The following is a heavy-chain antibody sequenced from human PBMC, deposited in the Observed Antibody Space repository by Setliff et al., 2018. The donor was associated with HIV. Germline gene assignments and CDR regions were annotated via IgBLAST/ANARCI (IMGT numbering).Heavy chain of an antibody. D-gene: IGHD3-22*01. J-gene: IGHJ3*02. V-gene: IGHV4-4*02. CDR1: GDSVTSSSW. CDR3: TRRDNSVSGYYTDHAFDI. CDR2: IYRSGST. Sequence: SETLSFTCALSGDSVTSSSWWSWVRQPPGKGLEWIGEIYRSGSTNYNPSLKSRVTISLDKSKNQFSLKVNSVTAADTAVYYCTRRDNSVSGYYTDHAFDIWGQGTLVTVSS.